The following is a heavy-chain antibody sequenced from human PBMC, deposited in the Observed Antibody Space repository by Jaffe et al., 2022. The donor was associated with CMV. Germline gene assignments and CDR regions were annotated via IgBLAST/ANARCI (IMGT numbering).Heavy chain of an antibody. Sequence: QVQLQESGPGLVKPSETLSLTCTVSGASVSSGIHFWNWIRQPPGKGLEWIGYIYHSGATNYNPSLKSRVTISVDTSKNQFSLNLRSVTAADTAVYYCARDGVGLRFDPWGQGTLVTVSS. J-gene: IGHJ5*02. D-gene: IGHD4-17*01. CDR3: ARDGVGLRFDP. CDR1: GASVSSGIHF. V-gene: IGHV4-61*01. CDR2: IYHSGAT.